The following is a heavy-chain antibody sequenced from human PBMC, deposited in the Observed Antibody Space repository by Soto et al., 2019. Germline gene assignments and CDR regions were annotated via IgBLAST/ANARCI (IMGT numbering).Heavy chain of an antibody. CDR2: IYHSGTT. V-gene: IGHV4-31*03. CDR3: ARVRGNQLLVWFDP. D-gene: IGHD2-2*01. J-gene: IGHJ5*02. CDR1: GGSISSGGYY. Sequence: QVQLQESGPGLVKPSQTLSLTCTVSGGSISSGGYYWSWIRQHPGKGLEWIGYIYHSGTTYYNPSLKRRVTISVDTSKNQFSMKLTSVTAADTAVYYCARVRGNQLLVWFDPWGQGTLVTVSS.